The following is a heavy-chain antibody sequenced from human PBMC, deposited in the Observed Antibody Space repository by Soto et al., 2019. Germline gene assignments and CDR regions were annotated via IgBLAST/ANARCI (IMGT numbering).Heavy chain of an antibody. CDR3: ARGERYCSGGTCYRWFDP. V-gene: IGHV1-3*01. Sequence: ASVKVSCKASGYTFTKYAMHWVRQAPGQRLEWMGWINAGNGNTKYSQKFQGRVTITRDTSATTAYMELSSLRSEDTAVYYCARGERYCSGGTCYRWFDPWGQGTLVTVSS. D-gene: IGHD2-15*01. J-gene: IGHJ5*02. CDR1: GYTFTKYA. CDR2: INAGNGNT.